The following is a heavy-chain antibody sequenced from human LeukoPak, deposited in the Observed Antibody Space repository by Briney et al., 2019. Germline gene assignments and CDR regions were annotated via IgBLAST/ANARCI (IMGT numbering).Heavy chain of an antibody. CDR1: GFTFNDYE. CDR3: ARVAVVSGYTPYYYYMDV. V-gene: IGHV3-21*01. Sequence: GGSLRLSCAASGFTFNDYEMTWVRQAPGKGLEWVSSISSSSSYIYYADSVKGRFTISRDNAKNSLYLQMNSLRAEDTAVYYCARVAVVSGYTPYYYYMDVWGKGTTVTVSS. D-gene: IGHD4-23*01. CDR2: ISSSSSYI. J-gene: IGHJ6*03.